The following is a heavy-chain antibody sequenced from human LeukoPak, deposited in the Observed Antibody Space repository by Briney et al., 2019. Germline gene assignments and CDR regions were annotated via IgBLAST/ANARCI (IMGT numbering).Heavy chain of an antibody. V-gene: IGHV4-4*07. CDR2: IYTGGST. Sequence: SETLSLTCSVSGGSISGCYWSWIRQPAGKGLEWIGHIYTGGSTNYNPSLERRGTMSVATSKNQFYLKLSSVTAADTAVYYCAREKQLVPQARLYYLDVWGKGTTVTVPS. J-gene: IGHJ6*03. D-gene: IGHD6-6*01. CDR1: GGSISGCY. CDR3: AREKQLVPQARLYYLDV.